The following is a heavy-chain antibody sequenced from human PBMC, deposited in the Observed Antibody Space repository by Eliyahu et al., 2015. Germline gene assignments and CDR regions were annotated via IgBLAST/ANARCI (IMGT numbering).Heavy chain of an antibody. CDR2: VSTGGDWT. D-gene: IGHD6-19*01. J-gene: IGHJ5*02. V-gene: IGHV3-23*01. Sequence: EGQLLESGGGLVQPGGSLRLXWAAXGFAFSXXAMXWVRXAPGKGLVWVSSVSTGGDWTDSSDSVKGRFTISRDNSKNTVFLQMSSLRADDTAVYYCARDRGSGWNNWFDAWGQGTLVTVSS. CDR3: ARDRGSGWNNWFDA. CDR1: GFAFSXXA.